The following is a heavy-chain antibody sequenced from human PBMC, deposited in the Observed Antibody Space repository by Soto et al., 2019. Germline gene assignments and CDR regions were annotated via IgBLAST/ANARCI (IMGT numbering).Heavy chain of an antibody. J-gene: IGHJ6*03. Sequence: PSETLSLTCTVSGGSISSYYWSWIRQPPGKGLEWIGSIYYSGSTYYNPSLKSRVTISVDTSKNQFSLKLSSVTAADTAVYYCARLPYDFWSGYYYYYYYMDVWGKGTTVTV. V-gene: IGHV4-39*01. CDR2: IYYSGST. CDR1: GGSISSYY. D-gene: IGHD3-3*01. CDR3: ARLPYDFWSGYYYYYYYMDV.